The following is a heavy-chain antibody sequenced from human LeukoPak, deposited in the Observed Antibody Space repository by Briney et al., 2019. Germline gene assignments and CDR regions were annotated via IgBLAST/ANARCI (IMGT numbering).Heavy chain of an antibody. J-gene: IGHJ5*02. CDR1: GGSISSGSYY. Sequence: SETLSLTCTVSGGSISSGSYYWSWIRQPAGKGLEWIGRIYTSGSTNYNPSLKSRVTISVDTSKNQFSLKLSSVTAADTAVYYCARDLRYSNYGPNWFDPWGQGTLVTVSS. CDR3: ARDLRYSNYGPNWFDP. CDR2: IYTSGST. V-gene: IGHV4-61*02. D-gene: IGHD4-11*01.